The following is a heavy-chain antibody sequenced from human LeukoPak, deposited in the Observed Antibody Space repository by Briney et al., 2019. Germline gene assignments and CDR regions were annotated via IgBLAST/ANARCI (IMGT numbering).Heavy chain of an antibody. Sequence: SETLSLTCTVSGGSIISSSYYWGWIRQPPGKGLEWIGSIYYSGSTYYNPSLKSRVTISVDTSKNQFSLKLSSVTAADTAVYYCARHDRLAAAGFDYWGQGTLVTVSS. D-gene: IGHD6-13*01. CDR1: GGSIISSSYY. V-gene: IGHV4-39*01. J-gene: IGHJ4*02. CDR2: IYYSGST. CDR3: ARHDRLAAAGFDY.